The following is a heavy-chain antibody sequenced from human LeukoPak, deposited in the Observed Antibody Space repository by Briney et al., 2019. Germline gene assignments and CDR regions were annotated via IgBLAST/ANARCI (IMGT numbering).Heavy chain of an antibody. CDR2: IIPIFGTA. D-gene: IGHD3-22*01. Sequence: SVKVSCKASGGTFSSYAISWVRQAPGEGLEWMGRIIPIFGTANYAQKFQGRVTITTDESTSTASMELSSLRSEYTAVYYCARDRYHRSGYYPRPADYWGQGTLVTVSS. V-gene: IGHV1-69*05. CDR3: ARDRYHRSGYYPRPADY. CDR1: GGTFSSYA. J-gene: IGHJ4*02.